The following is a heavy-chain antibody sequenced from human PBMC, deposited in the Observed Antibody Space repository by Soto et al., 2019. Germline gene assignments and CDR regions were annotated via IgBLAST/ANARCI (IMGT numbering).Heavy chain of an antibody. V-gene: IGHV5-51*01. CDR1: GYSFTSYW. D-gene: IGHD3-9*01. J-gene: IGHJ5*02. CDR2: IYPGDSDT. Sequence: PGESLKISCKGSGYSFTSYWIGWVRQMPGKGLEWMGIIYPGDSDTRYSPSFQGQVTISADKSISTAYLQWSSLKASDTAMYYCARVSSPPSDPVYYDILTGYLLRAGWFDPWGQGTLVTVSS. CDR3: ARVSSPPSDPVYYDILTGYLLRAGWFDP.